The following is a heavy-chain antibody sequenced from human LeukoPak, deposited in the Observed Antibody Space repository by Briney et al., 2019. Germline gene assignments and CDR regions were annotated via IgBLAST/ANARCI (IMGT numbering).Heavy chain of an antibody. D-gene: IGHD6-19*01. CDR2: ITVGNGNT. V-gene: IGHV1-3*01. Sequence: ASVKVSCKASGYSFTNYAIHWVCQAPGQRLEWMGWITVGNGNTKYSQKFQDRVTITRDTSANTVYMELSSLRSEDTAVYYCARDLKQLGGWLDYWGQGTLVTVSS. CDR3: ARDLKQLGGWLDY. CDR1: GYSFTNYA. J-gene: IGHJ4*02.